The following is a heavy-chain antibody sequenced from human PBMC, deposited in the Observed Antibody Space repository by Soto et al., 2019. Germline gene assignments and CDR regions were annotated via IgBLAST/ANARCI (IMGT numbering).Heavy chain of an antibody. J-gene: IGHJ4*02. CDR2: IYYSGTT. V-gene: IGHV4-31*03. Sequence: SETLSLTCTVSGGVIISRDNHWSWIRQYPGEGLEWIGFIYYSGTTHYNPSLESRVTISVDTSKNQFSLKLNSVTAADTAVYYCARAHHPDSRAYFRDFDYWGQGILVTVSS. D-gene: IGHD3-22*01. CDR3: ARAHHPDSRAYFRDFDY. CDR1: GGVIISRDNH.